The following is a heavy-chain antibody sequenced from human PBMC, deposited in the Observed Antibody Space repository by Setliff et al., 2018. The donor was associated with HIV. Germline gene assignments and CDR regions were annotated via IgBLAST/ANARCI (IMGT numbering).Heavy chain of an antibody. Sequence: SETLSLTCAFYGESSNDYYWNWIRQPPGKGLEWIGEIHHTGHINNHPSFKSRVTISLDKSTNQFSLKMKSVTAADSAVYYCVASSSWSCRLNYWGQGT. J-gene: IGHJ4*02. CDR1: GESSNDYY. V-gene: IGHV4-34*01. D-gene: IGHD6-13*01. CDR3: VASSSWSCRLNY. CDR2: IHHTGHI.